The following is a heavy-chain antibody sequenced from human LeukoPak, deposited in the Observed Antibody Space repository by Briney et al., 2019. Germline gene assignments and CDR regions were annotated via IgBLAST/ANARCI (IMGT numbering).Heavy chain of an antibody. D-gene: IGHD2-2*01. CDR3: ARTCSSTSCYASPYYFDY. J-gene: IGHJ4*02. CDR2: INPSSGGT. V-gene: IGHV1-2*02. Sequence: ASVKVSCKASGYTFTCYYMHWVRQAPGQGLEWMGWINPSSGGTNYAQKFQGRVTMTRDTSISTAYMELSRLRSDDTAVYYCARTCSSTSCYASPYYFDYWGQGTLVTVSS. CDR1: GYTFTCYY.